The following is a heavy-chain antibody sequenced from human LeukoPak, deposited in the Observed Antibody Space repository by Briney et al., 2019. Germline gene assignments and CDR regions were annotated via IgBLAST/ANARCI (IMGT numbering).Heavy chain of an antibody. V-gene: IGHV3-30*02. Sequence: PGGSLRLSCAASGFTFSSYGMHWVRQAPGKGLEGVAFIRYDGSNKYYVDSVKGRFTISRDNSKNTLYLQMNSLRPEDTAVYYCAKDGRTTATYWGQGTLVTVSS. CDR2: IRYDGSNK. CDR1: GFTFSSYG. CDR3: AKDGRTTATY. J-gene: IGHJ4*02. D-gene: IGHD4-11*01.